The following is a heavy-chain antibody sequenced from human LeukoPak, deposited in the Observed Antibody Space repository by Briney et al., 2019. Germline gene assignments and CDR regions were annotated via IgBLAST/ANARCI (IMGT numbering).Heavy chain of an antibody. D-gene: IGHD3-3*01. CDR2: IRSKANSYAT. J-gene: IGHJ6*03. V-gene: IGHV3-73*01. Sequence: PGGSLRLSCAASGFTFSGSAMHWVRQASGKGLEWVGRIRSKANSYATAYAASVKGRFTISRDDSKNTAYLQMNSLKTEDTAVYYCTRDYDFWSGYRYYYYYYYMDAWGKGTTVTVSS. CDR3: TRDYDFWSGYRYYYYYYYMDA. CDR1: GFTFSGSA.